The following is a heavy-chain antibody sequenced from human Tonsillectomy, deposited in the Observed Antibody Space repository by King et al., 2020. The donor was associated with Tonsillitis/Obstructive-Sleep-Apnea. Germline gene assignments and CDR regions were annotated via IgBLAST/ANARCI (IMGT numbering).Heavy chain of an antibody. Sequence: VQLVESGGGLVQPGGSLRLSCAASGFTFSSYWMSWVRQAPGKGLEWVANIKQDGSEKYYVDSVKGRFTISRDNAKNSLYLQMNSLRAEDTAVYYCARYFKITMIVEYDYLVQGTLVTVSS. D-gene: IGHD3-22*01. CDR3: ARYFKITMIVEYDY. V-gene: IGHV3-7*01. CDR2: IKQDGSEK. CDR1: GFTFSSYW. J-gene: IGHJ4*02.